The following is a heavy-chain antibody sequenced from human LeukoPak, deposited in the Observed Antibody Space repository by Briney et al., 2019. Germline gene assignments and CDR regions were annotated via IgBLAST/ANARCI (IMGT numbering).Heavy chain of an antibody. CDR3: ARSWAGMYYPFYYFDY. D-gene: IGHD1-26*01. Sequence: SETLSLTCAVYGDSFSGYYWSWIRQPPGKGLEWIAEINHRGTTHYNPSLKSRVNISADTSKNQFSLHLDSVTAADTAVYYCARSWAGMYYPFYYFDYWGQGTLVSVSS. CDR2: INHRGTT. J-gene: IGHJ4*02. V-gene: IGHV4-34*01. CDR1: GDSFSGYY.